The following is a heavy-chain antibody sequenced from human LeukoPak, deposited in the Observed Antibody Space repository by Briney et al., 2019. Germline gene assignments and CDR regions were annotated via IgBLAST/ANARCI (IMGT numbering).Heavy chain of an antibody. D-gene: IGHD3-10*01. CDR3: AVAYYYGSGDAFDI. Sequence: GGSLRLSCAASGFTFRNAWMSWVRQAPGKGLEWVGRTKSKTDGGTTDYAAPVKGRFTISRDNAKNSLYLQMNSLRAEDTAVYYCAVAYYYGSGDAFDIWGQGTKVTVSS. CDR1: GFTFRNAW. J-gene: IGHJ3*02. CDR2: TKSKTDGGTT. V-gene: IGHV3-15*01.